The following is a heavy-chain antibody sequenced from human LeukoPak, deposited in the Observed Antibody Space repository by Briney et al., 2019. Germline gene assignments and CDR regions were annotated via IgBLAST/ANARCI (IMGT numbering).Heavy chain of an antibody. CDR3: ARALRRRNGYNYNY. CDR2: IIPILGIA. Sequence: SVKVSCKASGGTFSSYAISWVRQAPGQGLEWMGRIIPILGIANYAQKFQGRVTITADKSTSTAYMELSSLRSEDTAVYYCARALRRRNGYNYNYWGQGTLVTVSS. J-gene: IGHJ4*02. D-gene: IGHD5-24*01. V-gene: IGHV1-69*04. CDR1: GGTFSSYA.